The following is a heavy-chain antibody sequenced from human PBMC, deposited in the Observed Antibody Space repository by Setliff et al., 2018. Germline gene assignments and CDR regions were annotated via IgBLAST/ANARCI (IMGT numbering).Heavy chain of an antibody. CDR1: GVSISSSGYY. Sequence: SETLSLTCTVSGVSISSSGYYWGWIRQPPGKGLEWIGSIYHSGSTYYNPSLKSRVTISVDTSKNQFSLKLSSVTAADTAVYYCARGGYSYGLGGFPLDYWGQGTLVTVSS. D-gene: IGHD5-18*01. J-gene: IGHJ4*02. V-gene: IGHV4-39*07. CDR3: ARGGYSYGLGGFPLDY. CDR2: IYHSGST.